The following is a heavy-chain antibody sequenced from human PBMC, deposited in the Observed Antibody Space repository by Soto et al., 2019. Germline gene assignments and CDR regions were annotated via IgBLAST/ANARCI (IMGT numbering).Heavy chain of an antibody. CDR1: GGSISSGDYY. CDR3: ARLGAYYQSLDP. CDR2: IYYSGST. D-gene: IGHD2-21*01. J-gene: IGHJ5*02. Sequence: PSETLSLTCTVSGGSISSGDYYWSWIRQPPGKGLEWIGYIYYSGSTYYNPSLKSRVTITLETSKSQFSLRLTSVTALDTAVYYCARLGAYYQSLDPWGQGPVVTVSS. V-gene: IGHV4-30-4*01.